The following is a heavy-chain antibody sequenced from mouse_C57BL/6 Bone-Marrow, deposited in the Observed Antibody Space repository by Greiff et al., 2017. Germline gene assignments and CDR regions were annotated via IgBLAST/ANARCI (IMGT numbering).Heavy chain of an antibody. CDR1: GYTFTDYY. CDR2: INPYNGGT. Sequence: VQLQQSGPVLVKPGASVKMSCKASGYTFTDYYMNWVKQSHGKSLEWIGVINPYNGGTSYNQKFKGKATLTVDKSSSTAYMELNSLTSEDSAVYYCASPHYYGSSYAEWYFDVWGTGTTVTVSS. J-gene: IGHJ1*03. D-gene: IGHD1-1*01. CDR3: ASPHYYGSSYAEWYFDV. V-gene: IGHV1-19*01.